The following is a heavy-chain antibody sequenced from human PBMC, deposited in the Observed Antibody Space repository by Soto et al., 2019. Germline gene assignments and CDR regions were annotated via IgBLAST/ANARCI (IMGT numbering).Heavy chain of an antibody. D-gene: IGHD3-3*01. V-gene: IGHV3-48*03. CDR1: GFTFSSYE. J-gene: IGHJ6*02. CDR3: ARTIRLYGMDV. CDR2: ISSSGSTI. Sequence: GGSLRLSCAASGFTFSSYEMNWVRQAPGKGLEWVSYISSSGSTIYYADSVKGRFTISRDNAKNSLYLQMNSLRAEDTAVYYCARTIRLYGMDVWGQVTTVTVCS.